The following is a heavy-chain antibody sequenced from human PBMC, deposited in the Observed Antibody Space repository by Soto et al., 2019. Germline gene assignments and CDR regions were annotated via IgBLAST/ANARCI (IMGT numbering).Heavy chain of an antibody. CDR2: ISYDGSNK. V-gene: IGHV3-30-3*01. CDR1: GFTFSSYA. D-gene: IGHD3-3*01. CDR3: AREGGVITSDAFDI. J-gene: IGHJ3*02. Sequence: QVQLVESGGGVVQPGRSLRLSCAASGFTFSSYAMHWVRQAPGKGLEWVAVISYDGSNKYYADSVKGRFTISRDNSKNTLYLQMNSLRAEDTAVYYCAREGGVITSDAFDIWGQGTMVTVSS.